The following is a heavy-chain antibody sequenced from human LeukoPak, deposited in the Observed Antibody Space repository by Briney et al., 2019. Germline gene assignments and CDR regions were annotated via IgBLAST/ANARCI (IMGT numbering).Heavy chain of an antibody. Sequence: PSETLSLTCTVSGGSVNGYYWNWIRQAPGKGLEWIGFIHYSGLTVYSPSLQSRVSMSVDTSRNQFSLDLSSVTAADTALYYCARDPPEDEWNSLDSWGQGILVTVSS. CDR1: GGSVNGYY. J-gene: IGHJ4*02. D-gene: IGHD1-7*01. CDR2: IHYSGLT. CDR3: ARDPPEDEWNSLDS. V-gene: IGHV4-59*02.